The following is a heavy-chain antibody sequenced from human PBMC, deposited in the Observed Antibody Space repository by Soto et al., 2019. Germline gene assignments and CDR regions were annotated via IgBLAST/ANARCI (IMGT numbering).Heavy chain of an antibody. V-gene: IGHV3-30-3*01. CDR3: ARDMSDGGDYGDPTYYYYYGMDV. D-gene: IGHD4-17*01. CDR2: ISYDGSNK. J-gene: IGHJ6*02. CDR1: GFTFSSYA. Sequence: QVQLVESGGGVVQPGRSLRLSCAASGFTFSSYAMHWVRQAPGKGLEWVAVISYDGSNKYYADSVKGRFTISRDNSKNALYLQMNGLRAEDTAVYYCARDMSDGGDYGDPTYYYYYGMDVWGQGTTVTVSS.